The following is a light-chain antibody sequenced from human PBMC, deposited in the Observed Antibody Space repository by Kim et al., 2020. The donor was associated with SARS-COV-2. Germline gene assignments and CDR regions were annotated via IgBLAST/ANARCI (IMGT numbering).Light chain of an antibody. Sequence: GQYVTISCTGTSSDVGGYNSVSWYQHHPGKAPKHMIFEVSERPSGVPDRFSGSKSGNTASLTVSGLQAEDEADYYCSSYAGKNDIVFGGGTQLTVL. CDR1: SSDVGGYNS. CDR3: SSYAGKNDIV. J-gene: IGLJ3*02. CDR2: EVS. V-gene: IGLV2-8*01.